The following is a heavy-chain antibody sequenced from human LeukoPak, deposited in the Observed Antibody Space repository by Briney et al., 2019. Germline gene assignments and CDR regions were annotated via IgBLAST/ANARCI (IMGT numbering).Heavy chain of an antibody. D-gene: IGHD6-13*01. CDR2: IKEDGSEK. Sequence: GGSLRLSCAASGFTLSYNWMSWVRRAPGKGLEWVASIKEDGSEKYYVDSVKGRFTISRDNAKNSLYLQMNSLRAEDTAVYYCARLSTGWYGHFDFWGQGTLVTVSS. CDR1: GFTLSYNW. V-gene: IGHV3-7*03. CDR3: ARLSTGWYGHFDF. J-gene: IGHJ4*02.